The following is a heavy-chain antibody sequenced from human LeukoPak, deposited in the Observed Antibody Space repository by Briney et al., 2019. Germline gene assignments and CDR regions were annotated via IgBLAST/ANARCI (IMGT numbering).Heavy chain of an antibody. CDR3: ARVLSGSNFDS. Sequence: PSETLSLTCAAYGVSFSGYYWSWIRQPPEKGLEWIGDIFHSGGTNYNPSLKSRVTISVDKPKNQFSLKLSSVTAADTAVYYCARVLSGSNFDSWGQGTLVTVSS. J-gene: IGHJ4*02. CDR1: GVSFSGYY. CDR2: IFHSGGT. V-gene: IGHV4-34*12. D-gene: IGHD3-22*01.